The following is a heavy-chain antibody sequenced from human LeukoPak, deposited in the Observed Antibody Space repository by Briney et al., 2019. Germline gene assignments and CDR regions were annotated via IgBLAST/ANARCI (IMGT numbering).Heavy chain of an antibody. J-gene: IGHJ4*02. V-gene: IGHV3-66*01. CDR3: ARVRYYGSGSYSLFDY. CDR1: GFTVSSNY. D-gene: IGHD3-10*01. Sequence: GGSLRLSCAASGFTVSSNYMSWVRQAPGKGLEWVSVIYSGGSTYYADSVKGGFTISRDNSKNTLYLQMNSLRAEDTAVYYCARVRYYGSGSYSLFDYWGQGTLVTVSS. CDR2: IYSGGST.